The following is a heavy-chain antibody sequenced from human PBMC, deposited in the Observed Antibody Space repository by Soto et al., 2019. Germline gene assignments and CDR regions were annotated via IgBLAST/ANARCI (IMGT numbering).Heavy chain of an antibody. J-gene: IGHJ6*02. V-gene: IGHV3-23*01. Sequence: EVQLLESGGGLVQHGGSLRLSCAASGFPLSTYGMTWVRQAPGKGLEWVSAITGTGGNTYYVDSVKGRFTSSRDNSKNMLYLQMNSLRVEDTAVYYCARIRGYWYGLDVWGQGTTVTVSS. CDR1: GFPLSTYG. CDR2: ITGTGGNT. CDR3: ARIRGYWYGLDV.